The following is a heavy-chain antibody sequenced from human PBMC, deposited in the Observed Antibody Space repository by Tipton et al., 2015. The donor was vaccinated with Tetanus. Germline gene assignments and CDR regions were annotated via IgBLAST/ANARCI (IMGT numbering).Heavy chain of an antibody. D-gene: IGHD4-17*01. Sequence: TLSLTCTVSGGSISSGGYYWSWIRQHPGKGLEWIGYIYYSGSTYYNPSLKSRVTISVDTSKNQFSLKLSSVTAADTAVYYCARGPPMTTVTTWADFDYWGPGTLFTVSS. CDR1: GGSISSGGYY. V-gene: IGHV4-31*03. CDR2: IYYSGST. CDR3: ARGPPMTTVTTWADFDY. J-gene: IGHJ4*02.